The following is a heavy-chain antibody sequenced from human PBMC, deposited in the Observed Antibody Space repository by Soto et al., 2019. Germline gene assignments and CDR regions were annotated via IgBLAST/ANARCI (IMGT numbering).Heavy chain of an antibody. V-gene: IGHV3-23*01. CDR1: GFTFSGYA. CDR2: ISGSRGST. J-gene: IGHJ4*02. Sequence: PGGSLRLSCAASGFTFSGYAMSWVRQAPGKGLEWVSTISGSRGSTYYADSVRGRFTISRDNSKHTLYLQMSSLRAEDTAIYYCAKDMIAAAGTPSYYFDYWGQGTLVTVSS. D-gene: IGHD6-13*01. CDR3: AKDMIAAAGTPSYYFDY.